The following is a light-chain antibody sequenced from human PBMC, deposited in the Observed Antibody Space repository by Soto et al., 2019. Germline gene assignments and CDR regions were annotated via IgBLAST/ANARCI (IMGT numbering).Light chain of an antibody. Sequence: DIQLTQSPSFLSASVGDRVTITCRASQDINSDLAWYQQKPGKAPKLLIYSASTLQSAVPSRFSGGGSGTEFTLTISSLQPEDVATYYCQQLNSYPRTFGQGTKVEF. CDR1: QDINSD. CDR3: QQLNSYPRT. J-gene: IGKJ1*01. CDR2: SAS. V-gene: IGKV1-9*01.